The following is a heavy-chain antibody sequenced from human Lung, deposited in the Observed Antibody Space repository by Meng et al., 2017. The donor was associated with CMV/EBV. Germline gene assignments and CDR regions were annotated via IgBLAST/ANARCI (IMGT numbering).Heavy chain of an antibody. V-gene: IGHV3-64*01. CDR1: RFIFSRSA. CDR2: ISSGRESK. D-gene: IGHD2-21*02. J-gene: IGHJ4*02. Sequence: CEACRFIFSRSAMHWGRQAPGKGREYVSDISSGRESKYNEKSVKGRFTISRDNSKNKMYLQMGSLRVEDMDVYYCARDGGGDYTLDYWGQGTLVTVSS. CDR3: ARDGGGDYTLDY.